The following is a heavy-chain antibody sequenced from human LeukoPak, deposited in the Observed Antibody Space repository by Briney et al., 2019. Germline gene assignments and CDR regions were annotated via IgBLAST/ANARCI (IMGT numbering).Heavy chain of an antibody. CDR2: INPNSGGT. D-gene: IGHD6-13*01. V-gene: IGHV1-2*02. J-gene: IGHJ4*02. CDR1: GYTFTGYY. CDR3: ARDSRPIFEWQQLGGDY. Sequence: GASVKVSCKASGYTFTGYYMHWVRQAPGQGLEWMEWINPNSGGTNYAQKFQGRVTMTRDTSISTAYMELSRLRSDDTAVYYCARDSRPIFEWQQLGGDYWGQGALVTVSS.